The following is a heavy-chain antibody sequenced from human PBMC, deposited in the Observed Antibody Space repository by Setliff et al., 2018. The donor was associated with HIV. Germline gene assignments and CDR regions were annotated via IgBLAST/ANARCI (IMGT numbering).Heavy chain of an antibody. V-gene: IGHV4-39*07. CDR1: GGSIRTGAYY. J-gene: IGHJ6*03. Sequence: SETLSLTCTVSGGSIRTGAYYWGWIRQPPGKGLEWIGSIYYDGRTFYKPSLKSRLTISVDTSKNQFSLSLNSVTAADTAVYYCARVSPLTHYYYMDMWGKGTTVTVSS. D-gene: IGHD7-27*01. CDR2: IYYDGRT. CDR3: ARVSPLTHYYYMDM.